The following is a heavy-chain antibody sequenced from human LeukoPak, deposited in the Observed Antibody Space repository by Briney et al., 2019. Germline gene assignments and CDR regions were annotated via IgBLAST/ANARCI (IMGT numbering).Heavy chain of an antibody. J-gene: IGHJ3*02. CDR1: GYSFTNYW. Sequence: GESLKISCKGSGYSFTNYWIGWVRQMPGKGLEWMGIIYPADSDTRYSPSFQDQVTISADKSISTAYLQWSSLKASDTAMYYCARLYPYDSSGSISHAFDIWGQGTMVTVSS. CDR3: ARLYPYDSSGSISHAFDI. V-gene: IGHV5-51*01. D-gene: IGHD3-22*01. CDR2: IYPADSDT.